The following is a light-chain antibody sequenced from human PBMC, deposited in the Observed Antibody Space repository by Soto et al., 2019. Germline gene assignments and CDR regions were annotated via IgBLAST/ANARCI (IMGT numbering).Light chain of an antibody. J-gene: IGKJ2*01. CDR1: QSVGNTY. CDR2: GTS. CDR3: QQYGSSLPFT. V-gene: IGKV3-20*01. Sequence: EIVLTQSPGTLSLSPGERATLSCRASQSVGNTYLAWFQQRPGQAPRLLIYGTSSRATGIPDRFSGSGSGTDFTLTISRLEPEDSAMYYCQQYGSSLPFTFGQGTKVEIK.